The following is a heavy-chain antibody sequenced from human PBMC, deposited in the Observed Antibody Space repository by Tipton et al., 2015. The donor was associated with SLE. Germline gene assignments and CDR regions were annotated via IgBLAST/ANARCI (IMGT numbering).Heavy chain of an antibody. J-gene: IGHJ3*01. Sequence: SLRLSCEGDGFTFSSYWMTWVRQAPGKGLEWVANIKKDGSKKYYLDSVRGRFTISRDNARNSVYLRMDSLRVEDTAVYYCAKLAHLGAFDVWGQGTMVTVSS. CDR2: IKKDGSKK. CDR1: GFTFSSYW. CDR3: AKLAHLGAFDV. V-gene: IGHV3-7*05. D-gene: IGHD4-23*01.